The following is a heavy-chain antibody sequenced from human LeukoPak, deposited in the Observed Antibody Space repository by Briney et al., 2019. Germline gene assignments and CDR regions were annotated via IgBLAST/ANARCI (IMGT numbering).Heavy chain of an antibody. CDR1: RFTFSSYS. D-gene: IGHD5-12*01. CDR3: ARGPSGYHNT. CDR2: ISSSSSYI. V-gene: IGHV3-21*01. Sequence: GGSLRLSCAASRFTFSSYSMNWVRQAPGKGLEWVSSISSSSSYIYYADSVKGRFTISRDNAKDSLYLQMNSLRAEDTAVYYCARGPSGYHNTGGQGTLVTVSS. J-gene: IGHJ4*02.